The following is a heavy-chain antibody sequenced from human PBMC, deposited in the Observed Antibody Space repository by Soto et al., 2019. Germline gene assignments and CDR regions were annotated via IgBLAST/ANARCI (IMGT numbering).Heavy chain of an antibody. J-gene: IGHJ6*02. CDR1: GYSFTSYW. D-gene: IGHD2-2*01. V-gene: IGHV5-51*01. CDR3: ARGDVVVPAAMGYYGMDV. CDR2: IYPGDSDT. Sequence: PGESLKISCKGSGYSFTSYWISWVRQMPGKGLEWMGIIYPGDSDTRYSPSFQGQVTISADKSISTAYLQWSSLKASGTAMYYCARGDVVVPAAMGYYGMDVWGQGTTVTVSS.